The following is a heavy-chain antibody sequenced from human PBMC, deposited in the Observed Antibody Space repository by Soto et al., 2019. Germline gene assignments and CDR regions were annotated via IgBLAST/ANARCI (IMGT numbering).Heavy chain of an antibody. CDR1: GYTFTDYA. Sequence: ASLKVSCKASGYTFTDYAIHWVRQAPGQGLEWMGWINVGNGNTGYSRKFQGRVTNARDMSASTAYIEVTSLTSEDTAIYYCAREGAHYTPLDHWGQGALVTVSS. CDR2: INVGNGNT. J-gene: IGHJ4*02. CDR3: AREGAHYTPLDH. D-gene: IGHD2-15*01. V-gene: IGHV1-3*01.